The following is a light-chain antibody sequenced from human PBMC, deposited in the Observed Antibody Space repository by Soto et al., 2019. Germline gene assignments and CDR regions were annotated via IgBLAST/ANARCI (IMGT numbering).Light chain of an antibody. Sequence: QSVLTQPRSVSGSPGQSVTISCTGTSRDVGGYNYVSWYQQHPGKAPKVIIYDVSKRPSGVPDRFSGSKSGNTASLTISGLQAEDEADYYCCSYAGSDTLVFGGGTKVTVL. CDR1: SRDVGGYNY. CDR2: DVS. CDR3: CSYAGSDTLV. V-gene: IGLV2-11*01. J-gene: IGLJ2*01.